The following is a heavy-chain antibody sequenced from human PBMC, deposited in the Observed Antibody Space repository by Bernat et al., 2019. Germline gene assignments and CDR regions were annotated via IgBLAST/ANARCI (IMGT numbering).Heavy chain of an antibody. D-gene: IGHD3-10*01. CDR3: ARDLTYYYGSGSYYSLGWFDP. CDR1: GDTFTSYG. J-gene: IGHJ5*02. Sequence: QVQLVQSGAEVKKPGASVKVSCKASGDTFTSYGISWVRQEPGQGLEWMGWSSAYNGNTNDAQKLQGRVTMTTDTSTSTAYMELRSLRSDATAVYYCARDLTYYYGSGSYYSLGWFDPWGQGPLVTVSS. V-gene: IGHV1-18*01. CDR2: SSAYNGNT.